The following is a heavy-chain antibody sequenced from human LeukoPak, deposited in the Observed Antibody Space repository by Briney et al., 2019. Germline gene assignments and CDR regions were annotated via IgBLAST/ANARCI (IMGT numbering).Heavy chain of an antibody. Sequence: SETLSLTCTVSGGSISSGSYYWSWIRQPAGKGLEWIGRIYTSGSTNYNPSLKSRVTISVDASKNQFSLKLSSVTAADTAVYYCARSPRGYSGYAPFDPWGQGTLVTVSS. CDR3: ARSPRGYSGYAPFDP. V-gene: IGHV4-61*02. CDR1: GGSISSGSYY. J-gene: IGHJ5*02. CDR2: IYTSGST. D-gene: IGHD5-12*01.